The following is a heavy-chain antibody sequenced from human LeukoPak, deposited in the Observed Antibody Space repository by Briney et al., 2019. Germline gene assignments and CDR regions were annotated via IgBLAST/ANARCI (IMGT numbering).Heavy chain of an antibody. CDR3: ARDSYYYDSSGYSNWFDP. CDR1: GYTFTSYG. Sequence: GASVKVSCKASGYTFTSYGISWVRQAPGQGLEWMGWISAYNGNTNYAQKLQGRVTMTTDTSTRTAYMELRSLRSDDTAVYYCARDSYYYDSSGYSNWFDPWGQGTLVTVSS. D-gene: IGHD3-22*01. CDR2: ISAYNGNT. J-gene: IGHJ5*02. V-gene: IGHV1-18*01.